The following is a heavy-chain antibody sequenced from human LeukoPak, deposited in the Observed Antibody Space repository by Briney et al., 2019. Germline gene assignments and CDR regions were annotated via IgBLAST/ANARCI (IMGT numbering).Heavy chain of an antibody. Sequence: GGSLRLSCAASGFTFSSYGMHWVRQSPGKGLEWAAFIRYDGSNKYYADSVKGRFTISRDNSKNTLYLQMNSLRSEETAVYYCARPDSARRQGDAFDIWGQGTMVTVSS. CDR1: GFTFSSYG. J-gene: IGHJ3*02. V-gene: IGHV3-30*02. D-gene: IGHD1-14*01. CDR2: IRYDGSNK. CDR3: ARPDSARRQGDAFDI.